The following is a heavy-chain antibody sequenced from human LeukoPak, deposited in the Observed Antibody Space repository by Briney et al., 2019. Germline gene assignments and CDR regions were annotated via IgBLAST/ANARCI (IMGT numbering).Heavy chain of an antibody. D-gene: IGHD3-10*01. V-gene: IGHV4-34*01. J-gene: IGHJ4*02. CDR2: INHSGNT. CDR1: GGSFNCYY. CDR3: ATGVTMVRGVI. Sequence: SETLSLTCAVYGGSFNCYYWSWIRQPPGKGLEWIGEINHSGNTYYNPSLKSRANISIDTSKNHFSLKLTSVTAADTAVYYCATGVTMVRGVIWGQGTLVTVSS.